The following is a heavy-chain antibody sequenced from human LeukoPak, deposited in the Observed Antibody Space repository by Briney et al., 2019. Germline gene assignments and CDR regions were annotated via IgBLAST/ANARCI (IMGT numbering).Heavy chain of an antibody. D-gene: IGHD3-9*01. CDR2: INHSGST. J-gene: IGHJ5*02. Sequence: SETLSLTCAVYGGSFSGYYWSWIRQPPGKGLEWIGEINHSGSTNYNPSLESRVTISVDTSKNQFSLKLSSVTAADTAVYYCARGGRLRYFDWLRFDPWGQGTLVTVSS. CDR3: ARGGRLRYFDWLRFDP. CDR1: GGSFSGYY. V-gene: IGHV4-34*01.